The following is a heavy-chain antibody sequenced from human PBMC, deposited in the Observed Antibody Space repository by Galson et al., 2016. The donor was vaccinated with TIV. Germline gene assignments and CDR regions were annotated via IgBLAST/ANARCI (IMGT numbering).Heavy chain of an antibody. CDR2: IIESGRST. D-gene: IGHD2-2*01. CDR3: ARGRGYCATTSCYVDY. V-gene: IGHV3-48*03. CDR1: GFTFSSYE. Sequence: SLRLSCAASGFTFSSYEMNWVRQAPGKGLEWVSYIIESGRSTYYADSVKGRFTISRDNAKNSLFLQMSSLRAEGTAVYYCARGRGYCATTSCYVDYWGQGTLVTVSS. J-gene: IGHJ4*02.